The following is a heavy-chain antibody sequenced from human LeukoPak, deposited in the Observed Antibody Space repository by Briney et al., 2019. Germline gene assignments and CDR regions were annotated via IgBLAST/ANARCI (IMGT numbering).Heavy chain of an antibody. CDR1: GFTFSDYY. CDR2: IYHSGST. CDR3: ARGGLLNWFDP. Sequence: LRLSCAASGFTFSDYYMSWIRQPPGKGLEWIGYIYHSGSTYYNPSLKSRVTISVDRSKNQFSLKLSSVTAADTAVYYCARGGLLNWFDPWGQGTLVTVSS. D-gene: IGHD2-21*01. J-gene: IGHJ5*02. V-gene: IGHV4-30-2*01.